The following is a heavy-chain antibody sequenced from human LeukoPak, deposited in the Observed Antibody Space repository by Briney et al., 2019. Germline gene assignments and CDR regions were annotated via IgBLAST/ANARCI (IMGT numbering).Heavy chain of an antibody. D-gene: IGHD1-26*01. J-gene: IGHJ4*02. CDR2: ISGSGGST. V-gene: IGHV3-23*01. CDR1: GFTFSSYP. CDR3: ATMPSGSYRQYYFDY. Sequence: PGGSLRLSCAASGFTFSSYPMSWVRQAPGKGLEWVSAISGSGGSTYYADSVKGRFTISRDNSKNTLYLQMNSLRAEDTAVYYCATMPSGSYRQYYFDYWGQGTLVTVSS.